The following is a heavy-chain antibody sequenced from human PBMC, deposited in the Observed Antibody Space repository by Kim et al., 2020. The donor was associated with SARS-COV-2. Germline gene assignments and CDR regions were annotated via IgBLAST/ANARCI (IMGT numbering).Heavy chain of an antibody. CDR3: ARAQGGGYDFDY. J-gene: IGHJ4*02. D-gene: IGHD5-12*01. Sequence: NYAQKFQGRVTMTRDTSISTAYMELSRLRSDDTVVYYCARAQGGGYDFDYWGQGTLVTVSS. V-gene: IGHV1-2*05.